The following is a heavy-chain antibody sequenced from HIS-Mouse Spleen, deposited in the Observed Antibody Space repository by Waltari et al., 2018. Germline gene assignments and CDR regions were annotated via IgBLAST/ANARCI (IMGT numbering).Heavy chain of an antibody. CDR2: IYYSGST. Sequence: QLQLQESGPGLVKPSETLSLTCTFSGGSISSCSYYRGWIRQPPGKGLEWIGSIYYSGSTYYNPSLKSRVTISVDTSKNQFSLKLSSVTAADTAVYYCAREIPYSSSWYDWYFDLWGRGTLVTVSS. D-gene: IGHD6-13*01. V-gene: IGHV4-39*07. J-gene: IGHJ2*01. CDR3: AREIPYSSSWYDWYFDL. CDR1: GGSISSCSYY.